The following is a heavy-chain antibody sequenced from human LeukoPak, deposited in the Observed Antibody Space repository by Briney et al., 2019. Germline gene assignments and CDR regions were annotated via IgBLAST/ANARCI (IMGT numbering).Heavy chain of an antibody. CDR3: ARDLADYYGWGSLFVFDV. J-gene: IGHJ3*01. CDR2: ISSAGGST. Sequence: PGGSLRLSCAASGFTFSSYAMRWVRQAPGKGLEYVSAISSAGGSTYYADSVKGRFTLPREHDKNSLYLQVNTLRPEDTGVYYCARDLADYYGWGSLFVFDVWGQGTMVRVSS. V-gene: IGHV3-64*04. D-gene: IGHD3-10*01. CDR1: GFTFSSYA.